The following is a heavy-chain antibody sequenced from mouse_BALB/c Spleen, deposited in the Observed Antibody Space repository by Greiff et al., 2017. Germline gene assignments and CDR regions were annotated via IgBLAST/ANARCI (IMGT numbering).Heavy chain of an antibody. D-gene: IGHD3-3*01. J-gene: IGHJ4*01. V-gene: IGHV5-17*02. CDR2: ISSGSSTI. CDR1: GFTFSSFG. Sequence: EVHLVESGGGLVKLGGSLKLSCAASGFTFSSFGMHWVRQAPEKGLEWVAYISSGSSTIYYADTVKGRFTISRDNPKNTLFLQMTSLRSEDTAMYYCARSRGLFYAMDYWGQGTSVTVSS. CDR3: ARSRGLFYAMDY.